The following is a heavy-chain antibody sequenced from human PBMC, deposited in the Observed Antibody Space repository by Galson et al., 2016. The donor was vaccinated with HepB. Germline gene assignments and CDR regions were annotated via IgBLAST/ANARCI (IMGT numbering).Heavy chain of an antibody. CDR3: AREVKRSGWQSYFDY. D-gene: IGHD6-19*01. CDR2: IKQDGSEK. CDR1: GFTFSSYW. J-gene: IGHJ4*02. V-gene: IGHV3-7*03. Sequence: SLRLSCAASGFTFSSYWMSWVRQAPGKGLEWVANIKQDGSEKYYVDSVKGRFSISRDNAKNSLYLQMNSLRAEDTAVYYCAREVKRSGWQSYFDYWGQRTLVTVSS.